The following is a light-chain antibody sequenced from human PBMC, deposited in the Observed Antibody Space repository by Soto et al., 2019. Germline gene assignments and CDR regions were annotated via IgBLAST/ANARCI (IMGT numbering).Light chain of an antibody. Sequence: ETVMTQSPATLSLSPGERATLSCRASQSVSSYLAWYQQKPGQAPRLLIYATSTRATGIPARFSGSGSGTDFTLTINSLQPEGFATYYCQQYNNWPPITFGQGTRLEI. CDR2: ATS. J-gene: IGKJ5*01. V-gene: IGKV3-15*01. CDR3: QQYNNWPPIT. CDR1: QSVSSY.